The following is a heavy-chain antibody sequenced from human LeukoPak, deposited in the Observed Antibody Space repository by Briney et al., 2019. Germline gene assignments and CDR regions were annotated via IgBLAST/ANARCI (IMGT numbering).Heavy chain of an antibody. D-gene: IGHD3-22*01. J-gene: IGHJ4*02. V-gene: IGHV1-2*06. CDR2: INPNSGGT. CDR3: ARAGYYYDSSGYSFDY. CDR1: GYTFTAYY. Sequence: ASVKVSCKASGYTFTAYYIQWVRQAPGQGLEWMGRINPNSGGTNYAQKFQGRVTMTRDTSISTAYMELSRLRSDDTAVYYCARAGYYYDSSGYSFDYWGQGTLVTVSS.